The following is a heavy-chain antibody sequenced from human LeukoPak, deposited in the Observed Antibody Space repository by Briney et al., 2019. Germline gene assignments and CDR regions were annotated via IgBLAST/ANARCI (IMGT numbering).Heavy chain of an antibody. CDR2: IKQDGSEK. V-gene: IGHV3-7*01. D-gene: IGHD3-22*01. Sequence: GGSLRLSCAASGFTFSSYWMSWVRQAPGKGLEWVANIKQDGSEKYYVDSVKGRFTISRDNAKNSLYLQMNSLRAEDTAVYYCARFEYYDSSGYRYYYYMDVWGKGTTVTISS. J-gene: IGHJ6*03. CDR3: ARFEYYDSSGYRYYYYMDV. CDR1: GFTFSSYW.